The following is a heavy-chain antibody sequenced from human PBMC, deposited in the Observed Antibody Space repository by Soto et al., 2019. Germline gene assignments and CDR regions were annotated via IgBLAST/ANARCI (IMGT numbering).Heavy chain of an antibody. V-gene: IGHV3-15*01. D-gene: IGHD3-10*01. J-gene: IGHJ4*02. CDR2: IKRKIDGGTT. Sequence: GSLRLSCSASGFTFSNAWMSWVRQAPGKGLEWVGHIKRKIDGGTTDYAAPLKGSFAISRDDSRNTLYLQMNSLKIEDTAMYYCTTDQDGGFDNWGQGTLVTVSS. CDR1: GFTFSNAW. CDR3: TTDQDGGFDN.